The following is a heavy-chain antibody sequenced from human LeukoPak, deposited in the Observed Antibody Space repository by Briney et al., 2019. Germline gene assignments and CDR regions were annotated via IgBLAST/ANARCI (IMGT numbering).Heavy chain of an antibody. CDR3: AKDILAVAGRDYFDY. CDR2: ISGSGGST. Sequence: GRSLRLSCAASGFTFSSYAMSWVRQAPGKGLEWVSAISGSGGSTYYADSVKGRFTISRDNSKNTLYLQMNSLRAEDTAVYYCAKDILAVAGRDYFDYWGQGTLVTVSS. J-gene: IGHJ4*02. V-gene: IGHV3-23*01. D-gene: IGHD6-19*01. CDR1: GFTFSSYA.